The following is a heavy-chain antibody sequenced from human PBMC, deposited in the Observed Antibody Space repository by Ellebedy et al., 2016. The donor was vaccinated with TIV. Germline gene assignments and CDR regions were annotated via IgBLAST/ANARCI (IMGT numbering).Heavy chain of an antibody. CDR1: GGTFSSYA. J-gene: IGHJ5*02. V-gene: IGHV1-69*06. D-gene: IGHD3-10*01. CDR2: IIPIFGTA. Sequence: SVKVSCXASGGTFSSYAISWVRQAPGQGLEWMGGIIPIFGTANYAQKFQGRVTITADKSTSTAYMELSSLRSEDTAVYYCARRRGYMGRGVWFDPWGQGTLVTVSS. CDR3: ARRRGYMGRGVWFDP.